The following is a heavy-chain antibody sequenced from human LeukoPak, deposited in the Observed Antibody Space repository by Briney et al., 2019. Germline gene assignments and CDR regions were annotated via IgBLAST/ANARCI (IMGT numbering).Heavy chain of an antibody. CDR3: AKAGGSGGWYYYNGMDV. CDR1: GFTFSSYA. J-gene: IGHJ6*02. V-gene: IGHV3-23*01. Sequence: GGSLRLSCAASGFTFSSYAMSWVRQAPGRGLEWVSVISGSDNTYYADSVKGRFTISRDKSKNTLYLQMNSLRAEDTAVYYCAKAGGSGGWYYYNGMDVWGQGTTVIVSS. CDR2: ISGSDNT. D-gene: IGHD3-16*01.